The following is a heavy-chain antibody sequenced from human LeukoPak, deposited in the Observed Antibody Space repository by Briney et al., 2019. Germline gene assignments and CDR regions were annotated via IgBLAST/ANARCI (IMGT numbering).Heavy chain of an antibody. D-gene: IGHD3-10*01. CDR1: GFTFSSYS. V-gene: IGHV3-21*01. Sequence: PGGSLRLSCAASGFTFSSYSMNWVRQAPGKGLEWVSSISSSSSYIYYADSVKGRFTISRDNAKNSLYLQMSSLRAEDTAVYYCARVRYYYGSGSYYNLYYMDVWGKGTTVTVSS. CDR3: ARVRYYYGSGSYYNLYYMDV. J-gene: IGHJ6*03. CDR2: ISSSSSYI.